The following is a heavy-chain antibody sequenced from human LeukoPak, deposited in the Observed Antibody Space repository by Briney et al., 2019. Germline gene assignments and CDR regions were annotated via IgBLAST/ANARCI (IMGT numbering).Heavy chain of an antibody. CDR2: INHSGST. V-gene: IGHV4-34*01. Sequence: SSETLSLTCAVYGGSFSGYYWSWIRQPPGKGLEWIGEINHSGSTNYNPSLKSRVTISVDTSKNQFSLKLSSVTAADTAVYYCASGIAAAGSFDYWGQGTLVTVSS. CDR1: GGSFSGYY. D-gene: IGHD6-13*01. CDR3: ASGIAAAGSFDY. J-gene: IGHJ4*02.